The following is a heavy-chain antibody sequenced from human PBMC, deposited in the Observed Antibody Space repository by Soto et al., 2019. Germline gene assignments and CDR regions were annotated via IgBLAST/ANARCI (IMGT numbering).Heavy chain of an antibody. D-gene: IGHD2-15*01. CDR2: INPSGGST. CDR3: ARAGYCSGGSCDYFDY. V-gene: IGHV1-46*01. Sequence: GASVKVSCKASGYTFTSYYMHWVRQAPGQGLEWMGIINPSGGSTSYAQKFQGRVTMTRDTSTSTVYMELSSLRSEDTAVYYCARAGYCSGGSCDYFDYWGQGTLVTVSS. J-gene: IGHJ4*02. CDR1: GYTFTSYY.